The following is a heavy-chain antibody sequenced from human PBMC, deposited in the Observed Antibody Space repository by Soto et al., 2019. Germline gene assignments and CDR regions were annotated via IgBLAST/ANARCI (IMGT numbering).Heavy chain of an antibody. J-gene: IGHJ6*02. D-gene: IGHD6-13*01. CDR3: AKAILAATIGPYAMDV. V-gene: IGHV3-30*18. Sequence: QVQLVESGGGVVQPGASLRVSCAASGFDFNSYAMHWVRQAPGKGLEWMGVISNDGSNVYYADFVKGRFTISRDRSKNSFFLQGDRLRGDDTGTYYCAKAILAATIGPYAMDVWGQGTTVTVSS. CDR1: GFDFNSYA. CDR2: ISNDGSNV.